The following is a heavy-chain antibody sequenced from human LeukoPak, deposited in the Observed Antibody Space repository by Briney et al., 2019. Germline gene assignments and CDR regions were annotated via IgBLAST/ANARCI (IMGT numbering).Heavy chain of an antibody. CDR2: ISGRGGST. Sequence: GGSLRLSCAASGFTFSRYAMSWVRQATGRGLEWGSAISGRGGSTYYADSVKGRFTISRDNSKNTLYLQMNSLRAEDTAVYYCAKDGVYSSSWNDYWGQGTLLTASS. CDR1: GFTFSRYA. J-gene: IGHJ4*02. CDR3: AKDGVYSSSWNDY. V-gene: IGHV3-23*01. D-gene: IGHD6-13*01.